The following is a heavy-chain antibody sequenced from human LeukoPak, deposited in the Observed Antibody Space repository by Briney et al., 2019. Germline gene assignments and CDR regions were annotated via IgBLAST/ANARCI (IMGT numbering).Heavy chain of an antibody. Sequence: GGSLRLSCAASGFTFSSNYMSWVRQAPGKGLEWVSVIYSGGSTYYADSVTGRFTIFRDNSKNTLYLQMNSLRAEDTAVYYCARVEDRYYYMDVWGKGTTVTISS. CDR2: IYSGGST. V-gene: IGHV3-53*01. CDR1: GFTFSSNY. J-gene: IGHJ6*03. D-gene: IGHD1-1*01. CDR3: ARVEDRYYYMDV.